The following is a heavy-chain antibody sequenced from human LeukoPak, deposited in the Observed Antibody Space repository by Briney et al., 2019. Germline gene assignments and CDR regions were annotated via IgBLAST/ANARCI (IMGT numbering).Heavy chain of an antibody. V-gene: IGHV7-4-1*02. CDR3: ARVPSGPPGIAAAGDFDY. CDR1: GYTFTAYG. D-gene: IGHD6-13*01. CDR2: INTNTGNP. Sequence: ASVKVSCKTSGYTFTAYGISWVRQAPGQGLEWMGWINTNTGNPTYAQGFTGRFVFSLDTSVSTAYLQISSLKAEDTAVYYCARVPSGPPGIAAAGDFDYWGQGTLVTVSS. J-gene: IGHJ4*02.